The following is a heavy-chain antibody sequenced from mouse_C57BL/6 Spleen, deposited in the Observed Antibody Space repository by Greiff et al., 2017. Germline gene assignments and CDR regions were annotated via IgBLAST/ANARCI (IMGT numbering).Heavy chain of an antibody. D-gene: IGHD1-1*01. CDR3: ARGNCGSSYGDFGY. V-gene: IGHV5-17*01. J-gene: IGHJ2*01. Sequence: EVNLVESGGGLVKPGGSLKLSCAASGFTFSDYGMHWVRQAPEKGLEWVAYISSGSSTIYYADTVKGRFTISRDNAKNTLFLQMTSLRSEDTAVYYWARGNCGSSYGDFGYWGQGTTLTVAS. CDR1: GFTFSDYG. CDR2: ISSGSSTI.